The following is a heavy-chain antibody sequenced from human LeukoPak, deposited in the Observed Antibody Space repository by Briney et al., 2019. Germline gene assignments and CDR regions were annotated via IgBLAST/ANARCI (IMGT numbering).Heavy chain of an antibody. J-gene: IGHJ4*02. V-gene: IGHV3-23*01. CDR2: ISGSGGST. CDR3: ATEIAALDY. CDR1: GFTFSSYA. D-gene: IGHD6-13*01. Sequence: GGSLRLSCAASGFTFSSYAMSWVRQAPGKGLEWVSAISGSGGSTYYADSVKGRFTISRDNAKNSLYLQMNSLRAEDTALYYCATEIAALDYWGQGTLVTVSS.